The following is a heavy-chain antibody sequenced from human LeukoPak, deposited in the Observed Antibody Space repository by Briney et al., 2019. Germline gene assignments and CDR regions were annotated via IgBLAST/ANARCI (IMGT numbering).Heavy chain of an antibody. CDR2: ISWNSGSI. CDR1: GFTFDDYA. D-gene: IGHD6-19*01. CDR3: AKDIGSSGWSLYYFDY. Sequence: SGGSLRLSCAASGFTFDDYAMHWVRQAPGKGLEWVSGISWNSGSIGYADSVKGRFTISRDNAKNSLYLQMNSLRAEDTALYYCAKDIGSSGWSLYYFDYWGQGTLVTVSS. V-gene: IGHV3-9*01. J-gene: IGHJ4*02.